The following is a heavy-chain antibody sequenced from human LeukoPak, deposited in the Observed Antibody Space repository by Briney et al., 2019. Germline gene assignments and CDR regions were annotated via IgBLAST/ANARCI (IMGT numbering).Heavy chain of an antibody. V-gene: IGHV3-30*02. CDR1: GFTFSSYG. CDR3: AREGDDSSGGTGFDY. D-gene: IGHD6-19*01. Sequence: GGSLRLSCAASGFTFSSYGMHWVRQAPGKGLEWGTFIRYDGSNKYYADSVKGRFTISRDNSKNTLYLQMNSLRAEDTAVYYCAREGDDSSGGTGFDYWGQGTLVTVSS. J-gene: IGHJ4*02. CDR2: IRYDGSNK.